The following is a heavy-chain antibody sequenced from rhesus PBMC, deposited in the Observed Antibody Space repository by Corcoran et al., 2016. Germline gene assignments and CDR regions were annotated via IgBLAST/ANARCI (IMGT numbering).Heavy chain of an antibody. Sequence: QVQLQESGPAVVKPSEPLSLTCAVSGGSISSSNWWSWIRQSPGKGREWIGGICGSGGTTEHTPSLQSPVTISTDTSKNQFSLKLSSVTAADTAVYSCARRPWGCSGHFDYWGQGVLVTVSS. D-gene: IGHD6-31*01. CDR1: GGSISSSNW. CDR2: ICGSGGTT. J-gene: IGHJ4*01. CDR3: ARRPWGCSGHFDY. V-gene: IGHV4-93*02.